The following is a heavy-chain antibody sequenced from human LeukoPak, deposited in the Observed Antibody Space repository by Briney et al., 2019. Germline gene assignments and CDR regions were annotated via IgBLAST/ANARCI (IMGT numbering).Heavy chain of an antibody. J-gene: IGHJ4*02. CDR1: GFTFSGFS. CDR3: ARSAVRGVACDY. D-gene: IGHD3-10*01. Sequence: GGSRRLSCTASGFTFSGFSMHWVRQAPGKGLEWLSYISTSSRSTYYADSVKGRFTISRDNAKNTLFLDMHSLRPGDSAVYYCARSAVRGVACDYWGQGTLLTVSS. V-gene: IGHV3-48*01. CDR2: ISTSSRST.